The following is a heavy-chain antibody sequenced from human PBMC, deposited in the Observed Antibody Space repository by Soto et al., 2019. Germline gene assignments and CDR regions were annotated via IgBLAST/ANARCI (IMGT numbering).Heavy chain of an antibody. CDR3: ARGEAPVVPPVDYDSINWFDP. V-gene: IGHV4-34*01. CDR2: INHSGST. CDR1: GGSFSGYY. D-gene: IGHD2-2*01. Sequence: SETLSLTCAVYGGSFSGYYWSWIRQPPGKGLEWIGEINHSGSTNYNPSLKSRVTISVDTSKNQFSLKLSSVTAADTAVYYCARGEAPVVPPVDYDSINWFDPWGQGTLVTVSS. J-gene: IGHJ5*02.